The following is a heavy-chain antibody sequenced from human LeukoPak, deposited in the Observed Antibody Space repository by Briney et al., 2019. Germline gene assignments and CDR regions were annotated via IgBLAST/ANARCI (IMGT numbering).Heavy chain of an antibody. CDR2: IYYSGST. CDR3: ARDPKRGFSYGWGAFDI. V-gene: IGHV4-59*01. Sequence: SETLSLTCTVSGGSISSYYWSWIRQPPGKGLEWIGYIYYSGSTNYNPSLKSRVTISVDTSKNQFSLKLSSVTAADTAVYYCARDPKRGFSYGWGAFDIWGHGTMVSVSS. CDR1: GGSISSYY. D-gene: IGHD5-18*01. J-gene: IGHJ3*02.